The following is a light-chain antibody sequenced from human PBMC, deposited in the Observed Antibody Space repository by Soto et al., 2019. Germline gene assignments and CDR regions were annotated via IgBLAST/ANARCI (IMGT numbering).Light chain of an antibody. CDR3: QHYNSYSEA. J-gene: IGKJ1*01. V-gene: IGKV1-5*03. Sequence: DIQITQSPSTRSGSVGDRVTITCRASQTISSWLDWYQQKPGKAPKLLIYKASTLKSGVPSRFSGSGSGTAVTLTISSLQTDEFGTYYCQHYNSYSEAFGQGTKV. CDR2: KAS. CDR1: QTISSW.